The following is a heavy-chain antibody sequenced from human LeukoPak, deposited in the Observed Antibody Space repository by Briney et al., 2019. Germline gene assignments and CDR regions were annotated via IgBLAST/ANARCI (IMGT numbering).Heavy chain of an antibody. D-gene: IGHD6-19*01. V-gene: IGHV1-8*01. CDR3: ARAGYSSGWQLIDY. CDR1: GYTFTSYD. CDR2: MNPNSGNT. J-gene: IGHJ4*02. Sequence: EASVKVSCKASGYTFTSYDINWVRQTTGQGLEWMGWMNPNSGNTGYAQKFQGRVTMTRNTSISTAYMELSSLRSEDTAVYYCARAGYSSGWQLIDYWGQGTLVTVSS.